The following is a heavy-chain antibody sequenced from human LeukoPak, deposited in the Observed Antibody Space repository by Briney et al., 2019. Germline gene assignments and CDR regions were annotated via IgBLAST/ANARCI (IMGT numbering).Heavy chain of an antibody. D-gene: IGHD2-8*01. J-gene: IGHJ4*02. CDR1: GFTFTIYA. V-gene: IGHV3-23*01. CDR2: ISDTGATT. CDR3: AKDTSIGRYCTNGVCSPFDY. Sequence: QPGGSLRLSCAVSGFTFTIYAMSCVRQAPGEGLEWVSAISDTGATTYDADSVKGRFTISRDNSRSTLYLQMNSLRAEDTALYYCAKDTSIGRYCTNGVCSPFDYWGQGTLVTVSS.